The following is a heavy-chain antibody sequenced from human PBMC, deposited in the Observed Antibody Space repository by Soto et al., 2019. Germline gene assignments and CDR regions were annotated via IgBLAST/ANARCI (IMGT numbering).Heavy chain of an antibody. J-gene: IGHJ4*02. CDR2: IYYRGNA. CDR1: GGSINRYY. Sequence: QVQLQESGPGLVRSSETLSLTCTVSGGSINRYYWTWMRQPPGKGLEWIGTIYYRGNANNNPSLTSXLXTSVDTSKNQFSLKLRSVTAADTATYYCVRANYFDFWGQGILVTVSS. V-gene: IGHV4-59*01. CDR3: VRANYFDF.